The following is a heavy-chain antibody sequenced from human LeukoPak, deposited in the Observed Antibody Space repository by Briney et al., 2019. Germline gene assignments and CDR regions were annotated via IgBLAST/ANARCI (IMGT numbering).Heavy chain of an antibody. J-gene: IGHJ4*02. D-gene: IGHD6-19*01. CDR1: GFTFDNYA. V-gene: IGHV3-9*01. CDR3: AKVAVAGTSSCCYFDY. CDR2: ISWNSGSI. Sequence: QAGGSVRLSCAASGFTFDNYAMHWVRQAPGEGLEWVSGISWNSGSIGYADSVKGRFTISRDNAKNSLYLQMNSLRAEDTALYYCAKVAVAGTSSCCYFDYWGQGTLVTVSS.